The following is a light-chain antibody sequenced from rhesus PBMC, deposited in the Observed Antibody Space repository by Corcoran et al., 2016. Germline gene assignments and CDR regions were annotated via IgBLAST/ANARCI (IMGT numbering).Light chain of an antibody. CDR1: QSVSSS. CDR3: LQRSNWWT. V-gene: IGKV3-24*01. CDR2: GSA. J-gene: IGKJ1*01. Sequence: EIVMTQSPATLSLSPGERATLSCRASQSVSSSLAWYQQKPGQAPRLLIYGSANRPTGIPDRFSGSGSGTDFTLTLSSLEPEDFAVYYCLQRSNWWTFCQGTKVDIK.